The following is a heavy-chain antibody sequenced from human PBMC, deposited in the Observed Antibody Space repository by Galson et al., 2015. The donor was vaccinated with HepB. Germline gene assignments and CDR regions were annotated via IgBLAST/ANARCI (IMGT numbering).Heavy chain of an antibody. Sequence: SVKVSCKASGGTFSNYTISWLRQAPGQGLEWMGGIIPLFDTANYAQKFQGRVTIAADESTSTAYLEVISLTSEDTAVYYCATSSGVLIYNWFDPWGQGSLVTVSS. V-gene: IGHV1-69*13. CDR1: GGTFSNYT. CDR2: IIPLFDTA. J-gene: IGHJ5*02. D-gene: IGHD3-10*01. CDR3: ATSSGVLIYNWFDP.